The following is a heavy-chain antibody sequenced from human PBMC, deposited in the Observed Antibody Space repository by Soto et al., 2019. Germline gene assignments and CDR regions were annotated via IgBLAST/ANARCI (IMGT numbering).Heavy chain of an antibody. CDR3: ARGPYDFWSGYYKGYYYGMDV. Sequence: PSETLSLTCAVYGGSFSVYYWSWIRHPPGKGLGWIGEINHSGSTNYNPSLKSRVTISVDTSKNQFSLKLSSVTAADTAVYYCARGPYDFWSGYYKGYYYGMDVWGQGTTVTVSS. CDR1: GGSFSVYY. V-gene: IGHV4-34*01. J-gene: IGHJ6*02. CDR2: INHSGST. D-gene: IGHD3-3*01.